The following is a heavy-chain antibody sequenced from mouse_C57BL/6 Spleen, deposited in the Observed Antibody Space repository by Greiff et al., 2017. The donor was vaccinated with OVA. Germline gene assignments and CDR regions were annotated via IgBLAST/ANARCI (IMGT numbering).Heavy chain of an antibody. V-gene: IGHV1-55*01. D-gene: IGHD1-1*01. CDR1: GYTFTSYW. Sequence: QVQLQQPGAELVKPGASVKMSCKASGYTFTSYWITWVKQRPGQGLAWIGDIYPGSGSTKYNEKFKSKDTLTVDTSSRTAYMQRSSLTSEDSAVYYCARGYYGSSLYSMAYWGQGTSVTVSS. J-gene: IGHJ4*01. CDR3: ARGYYGSSLYSMAY. CDR2: IYPGSGST.